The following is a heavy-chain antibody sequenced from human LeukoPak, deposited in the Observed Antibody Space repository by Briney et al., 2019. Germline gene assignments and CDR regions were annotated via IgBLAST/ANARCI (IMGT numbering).Heavy chain of an antibody. D-gene: IGHD5-12*01. CDR1: GFTFSSYG. CDR3: AKLEGVATRYSEPVFDY. CDR2: ISYDGSNK. Sequence: PGRSLRLSCAASGFTFSSYGMHWVRQAPGKGLEWVAVISYDGSNKYYADSVKGRFTISRDNSKNTLYLQMNSLRAEDTAVYYCAKLEGVATRYSEPVFDYWGQRTLVTVSS. J-gene: IGHJ4*02. V-gene: IGHV3-30*18.